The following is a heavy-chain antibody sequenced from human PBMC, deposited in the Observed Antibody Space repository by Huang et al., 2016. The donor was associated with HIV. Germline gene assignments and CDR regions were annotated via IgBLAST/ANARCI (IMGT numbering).Heavy chain of an antibody. J-gene: IGHJ4*02. D-gene: IGHD3-3*01. V-gene: IGHV3-30*03. CDR2: ISYDEDKK. CDR1: GFTFSSYG. CDR3: ARGPIRFLAWLLNFDY. Sequence: QILLIESGGGVVQPGRSLRLSCAASGFTFSSYGMHWVRQAQGKGLECVAVISYDEDKKYYADSVRGRFTISRDNSKNTLYLQMNSLRIEDTAVYYCARGPIRFLAWLLNFDYWGQGALVTVSS.